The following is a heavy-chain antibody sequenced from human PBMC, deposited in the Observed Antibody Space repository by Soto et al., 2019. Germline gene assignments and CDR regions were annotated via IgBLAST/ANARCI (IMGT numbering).Heavy chain of an antibody. Sequence: EVQMVESGGGLVQPGGSLRLSCAASGFTFSNYYMMWVRQAPGKGLEWVANIKPDGSERHYVDSVKGRFTISRDNAKNSVYLQMDSLRVEDTAVYYCANRLLNWGQGTLVTVSS. CDR3: ANRLLN. CDR1: GFTFSNYY. V-gene: IGHV3-7*01. J-gene: IGHJ4*02. CDR2: IKPDGSER.